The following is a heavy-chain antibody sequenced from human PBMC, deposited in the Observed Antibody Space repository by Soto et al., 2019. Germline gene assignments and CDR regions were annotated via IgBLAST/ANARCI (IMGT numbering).Heavy chain of an antibody. CDR3: AKDYSTVTTDPLSVVLFDY. Sequence: EVQLLESGGGLVQPGGSLRLSCAASGFTFSSYAMSWVRQAPGKGLEWVSIITSDGRTYYADSVKGRFTISRDNSKNTVYLPMNSLRAEDTAVYYCAKDYSTVTTDPLSVVLFDYWGQGALVTVSS. D-gene: IGHD4-17*01. V-gene: IGHV3-23*01. CDR1: GFTFSSYA. CDR2: IITSDGRT. J-gene: IGHJ4*02.